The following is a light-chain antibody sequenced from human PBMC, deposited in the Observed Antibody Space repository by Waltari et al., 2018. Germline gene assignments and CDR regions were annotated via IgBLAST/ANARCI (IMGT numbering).Light chain of an antibody. CDR1: SSCIGSNY. Sequence: QSVLTQPPPAAGTPGPRVTIPCSGSSSCIGSNYVFLYQQLPGTAPKLLIYTNNQRPSGVPDRFSDSKSGTSASLVISGLRSEDEADYYCAAWDDSLSGMVFGGGTKLTVL. CDR2: TNN. V-gene: IGLV1-47*02. J-gene: IGLJ2*01. CDR3: AAWDDSLSGMV.